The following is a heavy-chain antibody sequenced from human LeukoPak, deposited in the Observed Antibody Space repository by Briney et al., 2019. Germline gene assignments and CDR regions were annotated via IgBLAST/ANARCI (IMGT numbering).Heavy chain of an antibody. Sequence: AASVKVSCKASGYTFTSYGISWVRQAPGQGLEWMGWISAYNGNTNYAQKLQGRVTMTTDTSTSTAYMELRSLRSDDTAVYYCAREYYDFWSDTPDYFDYWGQGTLVTVSS. CDR1: GYTFTSYG. CDR2: ISAYNGNT. CDR3: AREYYDFWSDTPDYFDY. J-gene: IGHJ4*02. D-gene: IGHD3-3*01. V-gene: IGHV1-18*01.